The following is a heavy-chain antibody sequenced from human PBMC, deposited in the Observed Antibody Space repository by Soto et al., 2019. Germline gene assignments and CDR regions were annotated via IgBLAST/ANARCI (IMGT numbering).Heavy chain of an antibody. CDR2: IYYSGST. V-gene: IGHV4-31*03. Sequence: QVQLQESGPGLVKPSQTLSLTCTVSGGSISSGGYYWSWIRQHPGKGLEWIAYIYYSGSTYYSPSLKSRATISVDTPKNQFSLKLSSVTAADTAVDYCAGDSSGYYLSFDNWCQGTLVTVSS. D-gene: IGHD3-22*01. J-gene: IGHJ4*02. CDR1: GGSISSGGYY. CDR3: AGDSSGYYLSFDN.